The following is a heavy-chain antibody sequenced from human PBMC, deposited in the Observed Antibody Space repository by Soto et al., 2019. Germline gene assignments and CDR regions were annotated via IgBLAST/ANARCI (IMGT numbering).Heavy chain of an antibody. V-gene: IGHV3-11*05. J-gene: IGHJ4*02. CDR3: ARGSSNWAYYFDF. CDR2: ISTTSGFT. D-gene: IGHD6-13*01. Sequence: PGGSLRLSCAASGFSFSDYYMSWIRQAPGKGLEWVSYISTTSGFTKYADSVKGRFTISRDNAKNSLYLQMNSLRAEDTAVYYCARGSSNWAYYFDFWGQGTLVTVSS. CDR1: GFSFSDYY.